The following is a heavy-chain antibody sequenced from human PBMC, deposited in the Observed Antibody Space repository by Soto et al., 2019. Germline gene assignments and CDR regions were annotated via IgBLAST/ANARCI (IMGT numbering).Heavy chain of an antibody. Sequence: GGSLRLSCAASGFTFSSYWMSWVRQAPGKGLEWVANIKQDGSEKYYVDSVKGRFTISRDNAKNSLYLQMNSLRAEDTAVYYCARDNWNYGEYYYYYYMDVWGKGTTVTVSS. J-gene: IGHJ6*03. CDR2: IKQDGSEK. V-gene: IGHV3-7*01. D-gene: IGHD1-7*01. CDR3: ARDNWNYGEYYYYYYMDV. CDR1: GFTFSSYW.